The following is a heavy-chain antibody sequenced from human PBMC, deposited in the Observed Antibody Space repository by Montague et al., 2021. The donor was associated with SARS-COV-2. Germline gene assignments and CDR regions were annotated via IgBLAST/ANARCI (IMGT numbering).Heavy chain of an antibody. CDR1: GGSITSYY. V-gene: IGHV4-59*01. CDR3: ARGFDY. Sequence: SETLSLTCTVSGGSITSYYWSWIRQPPGKGLEWLGYIHYSGSTNYNPSLKSRVTISVDTSKNQFSLKLSSVTAADTAVYYCARGFDYWGQGTLVTVSS. CDR2: IHYSGST. J-gene: IGHJ4*02.